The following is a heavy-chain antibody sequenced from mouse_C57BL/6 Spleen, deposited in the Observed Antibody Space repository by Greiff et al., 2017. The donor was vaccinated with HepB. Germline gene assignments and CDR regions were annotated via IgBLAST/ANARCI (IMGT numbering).Heavy chain of an antibody. CDR3: ARNYYGSSPWLAY. Sequence: VQLQQSGAELVKPGAPVKLSCKASGYTFTSYWMQWVKQRPGQGLEWIGEIDPSDSYTNYNQKFKGKATLTVDTSSSTAYMQLSSLTSEDSAVYYCARNYYGSSPWLAYWGQGTLVTVSA. CDR2: IDPSDSYT. V-gene: IGHV1-50*01. CDR1: GYTFTSYW. J-gene: IGHJ3*01. D-gene: IGHD1-1*01.